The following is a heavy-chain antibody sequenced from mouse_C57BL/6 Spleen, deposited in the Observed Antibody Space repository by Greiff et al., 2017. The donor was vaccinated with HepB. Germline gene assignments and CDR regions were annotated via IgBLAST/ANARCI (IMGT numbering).Heavy chain of an antibody. J-gene: IGHJ1*03. V-gene: IGHV3-6*01. D-gene: IGHD1-1*01. CDR2: ISYDGSN. Sequence: EVKLMESGPGLVKPSQSLSLTCSVTGYSITSGYYWNWIRQFPGNKLEWMGYISYDGSNNYNPSLKNRISITRDTSKNQFFLKLNSVTTEDTATYYCAREVYYYGRGYFDVWGTGTTVTVSS. CDR1: GYSITSGYY. CDR3: AREVYYYGRGYFDV.